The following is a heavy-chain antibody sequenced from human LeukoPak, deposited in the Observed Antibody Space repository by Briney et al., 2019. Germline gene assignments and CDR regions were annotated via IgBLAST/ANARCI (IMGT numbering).Heavy chain of an antibody. D-gene: IGHD4-11*01. Sequence: PGGSLRLSCAASGFTFSSYWMSWVRQAPGKGLEWVANIKQDGGEKYYVDSVKGRFTISRDNAKNSLYLQMSSLRAEDTAVYYCARDPSVTVTNAFDIWGQGTMVTVSS. CDR2: IKQDGGEK. J-gene: IGHJ3*02. V-gene: IGHV3-7*01. CDR1: GFTFSSYW. CDR3: ARDPSVTVTNAFDI.